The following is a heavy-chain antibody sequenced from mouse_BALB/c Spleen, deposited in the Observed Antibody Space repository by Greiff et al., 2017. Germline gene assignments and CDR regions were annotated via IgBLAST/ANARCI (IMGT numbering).Heavy chain of an antibody. CDR1: GFTFSSYT. V-gene: IGHV5-6-4*01. J-gene: IGHJ2*01. D-gene: IGHD6-1*01. CDR2: ISSGGSYT. Sequence: EVNLVESGGGLVKRGGSLKLSCAASGFTFSSYTMSWVRQTPEKRLEWVATISSGGSYTYYPDSVKGRFTISRDNAKNTLYLQMSSLKSEDTAMYYCTRDPLGYYFDYWGQGTTLTVSS. CDR3: TRDPLGYYFDY.